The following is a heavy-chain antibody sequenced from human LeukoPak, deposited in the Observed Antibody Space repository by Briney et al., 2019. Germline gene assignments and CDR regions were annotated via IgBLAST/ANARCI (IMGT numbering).Heavy chain of an antibody. J-gene: IGHJ5*02. Sequence: PGGSLRLSCAASGISFSDFWMHWVRQVPGKGLVWVSRIDSDGITTSYADSVKGRFTISRDNAKNTLYLQMNSLRVEDTAVYYCTRDRLGFDPWGQGTLVTVSS. V-gene: IGHV3-74*01. CDR2: IDSDGITT. CDR3: TRDRLGFDP. CDR1: GISFSDFW.